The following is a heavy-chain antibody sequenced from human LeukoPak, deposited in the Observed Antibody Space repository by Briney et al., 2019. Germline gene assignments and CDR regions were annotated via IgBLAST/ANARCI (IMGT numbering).Heavy chain of an antibody. J-gene: IGHJ4*02. CDR3: ARMPRWDGGGDCLDY. D-gene: IGHD2-21*01. Sequence: GASVKVSCKASGGTFSSYAISWVRQAPGQGLEWMGGIIPIFGTANYAQKFQGRVTITADKSTSTAYMELSSLRSEDTAVYYCARMPRWDGGGDCLDYWGQGTLVTVSS. CDR1: GGTFSSYA. V-gene: IGHV1-69*06. CDR2: IIPIFGTA.